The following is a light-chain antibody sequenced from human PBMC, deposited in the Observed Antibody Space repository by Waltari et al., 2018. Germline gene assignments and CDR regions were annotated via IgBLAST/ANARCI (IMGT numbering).Light chain of an antibody. CDR1: NIGSKS. J-gene: IGLJ1*01. V-gene: IGLV3-21*04. CDR3: QVWVSSSDQGV. CDR2: YDS. Sequence: SYVLTQPPSVSVAPGKTARITCGGNNIGSKSVHWYQQKPGQAPVLVIYYDSDWPSGIPGGFSGTNSGNTATLTISRVEAGEEADYYCQVWVSSSDQGVFGTGTKVTVL.